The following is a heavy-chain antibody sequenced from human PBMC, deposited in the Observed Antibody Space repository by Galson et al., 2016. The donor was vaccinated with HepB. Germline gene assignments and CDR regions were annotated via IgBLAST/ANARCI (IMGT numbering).Heavy chain of an antibody. J-gene: IGHJ1*01. V-gene: IGHV3-7*01. CDR1: GFTFSSYW. D-gene: IGHD6-13*01. Sequence: SLRLSCAASGFTFSSYWMTWVRQAPGKGPEWVAHIKEDGSEIYYVESVKGRFTISRDNAKNSLYLQMNSLRAEDTAVYSCVTERRTSSWCFWGQGTLVTVS. CDR3: VTERRTSSWCF. CDR2: IKEDGSEI.